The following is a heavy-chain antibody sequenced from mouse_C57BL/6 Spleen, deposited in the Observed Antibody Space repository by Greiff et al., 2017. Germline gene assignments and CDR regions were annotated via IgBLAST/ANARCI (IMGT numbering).Heavy chain of an antibody. CDR3: APDYGGFAY. CDR2: INPSSGYT. CDR1: GYTFTSYT. V-gene: IGHV1-4*01. D-gene: IGHD2-4*01. Sequence: VQRVESGAELARPGASVKMSCKASGYTFTSYTMHWVKQRPGQGLEWIGYINPSSGYTKYNQKFKDKATLTADKSSSTAYMQLSSLTSEDSAVYYCAPDYGGFAYWGQGTLVTVSA. J-gene: IGHJ3*01.